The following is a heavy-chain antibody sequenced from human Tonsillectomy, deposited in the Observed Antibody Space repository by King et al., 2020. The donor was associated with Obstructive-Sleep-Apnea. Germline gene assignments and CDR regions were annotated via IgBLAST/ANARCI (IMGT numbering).Heavy chain of an antibody. CDR1: GFTFSSYS. Sequence: VQLVESGGGLVQPGGSLRLSCAASGFTFSSYSMNWVRQAPGKGLEWVSYISSSSSTIYYADSVKGRFTISRDNAKNSLYLQMNSLRAEDTAVYYCAREVGPRYYYYGMDVWGQGTTVTVSS. V-gene: IGHV3-48*01. CDR3: AREVGPRYYYYGMDV. J-gene: IGHJ6*02. CDR2: ISSSSSTI. D-gene: IGHD1-26*01.